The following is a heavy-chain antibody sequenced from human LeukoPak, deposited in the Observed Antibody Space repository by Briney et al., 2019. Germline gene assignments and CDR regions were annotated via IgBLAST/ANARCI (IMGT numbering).Heavy chain of an antibody. CDR2: ISSSSSYI. V-gene: IGHV3-21*01. CDR1: GFTFSSYS. CDR3: AREEYYDYWSGYYTGSDY. D-gene: IGHD3-3*01. J-gene: IGHJ4*02. Sequence: GGSLRLSCAASGFTFSSYSMNWVRQAPGKGLEWVSSISSSSSYIYYADSVKGRFTISRDNAKNSLYLQMNSLRAEDTAVYYCAREEYYDYWSGYYTGSDYWGQGTLVTVSS.